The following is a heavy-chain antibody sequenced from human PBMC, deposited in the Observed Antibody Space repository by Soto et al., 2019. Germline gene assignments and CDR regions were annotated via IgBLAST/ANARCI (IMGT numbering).Heavy chain of an antibody. V-gene: IGHV6-1*01. CDR2: TYYRSKWYD. D-gene: IGHD6-13*01. J-gene: IGHJ6*02. CDR3: AREVGSSWYPPYYGMDV. Sequence: SQTLSLTCAISGDSVSRNSAAWNWIRQSPSRGPEWLGRTYYRSKWYDDYAVSVKSRITINPDTSKNQFSLQLNSVTPEDTAVYYCAREVGSSWYPPYYGMDVWGQGTTVTVSS. CDR1: GDSVSRNSAA.